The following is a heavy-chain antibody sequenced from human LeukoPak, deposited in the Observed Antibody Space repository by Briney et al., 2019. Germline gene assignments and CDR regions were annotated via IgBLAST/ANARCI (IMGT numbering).Heavy chain of an antibody. CDR2: INHSGST. Sequence: PSETLPLTCAVYGGSFSVFYWSWIRQPPGKGLEWMVEINHSGSTKYNPSLKSRVTISVDTSKNHFSLKLSSVTAADTAVYYCARYTAGTGSSWSLYYFDYWGQGTLVTVSS. CDR3: ARYTAGTGSSWSLYYFDY. V-gene: IGHV4-34*01. D-gene: IGHD6-13*01. J-gene: IGHJ4*02. CDR1: GGSFSVFY.